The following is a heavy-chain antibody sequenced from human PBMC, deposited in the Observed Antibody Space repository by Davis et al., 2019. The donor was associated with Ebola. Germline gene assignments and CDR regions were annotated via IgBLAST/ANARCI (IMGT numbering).Heavy chain of an antibody. J-gene: IGHJ4*02. D-gene: IGHD5-24*01. Sequence: GESLKISCAASGFTFSNYWMTWVRQAPGKGLEWVAHIKEDGSQKYCVDSVRGRFTISRDNAKNSVYLQMNSLKAEDAAVYYCAGHRDGYNPFDYWGQGTLVTVSS. CDR2: IKEDGSQK. CDR3: AGHRDGYNPFDY. CDR1: GFTFSNYW. V-gene: IGHV3-7*01.